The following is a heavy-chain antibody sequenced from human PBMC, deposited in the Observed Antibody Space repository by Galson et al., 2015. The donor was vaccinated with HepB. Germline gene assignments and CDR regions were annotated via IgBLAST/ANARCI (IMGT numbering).Heavy chain of an antibody. CDR1: GFTFSSYA. Sequence: SLRLSCAASGFTFSSYAMHWVRQAPGKGLEWVAVISYDGSNKYYADSVKGRFTISRDNSKNTLYLQMNSLRAEDTAVYYCARGNSSSWYYFDYWGQGTPVTVSS. CDR2: ISYDGSNK. CDR3: ARGNSSSWYYFDY. J-gene: IGHJ4*02. D-gene: IGHD6-13*01. V-gene: IGHV3-30-3*01.